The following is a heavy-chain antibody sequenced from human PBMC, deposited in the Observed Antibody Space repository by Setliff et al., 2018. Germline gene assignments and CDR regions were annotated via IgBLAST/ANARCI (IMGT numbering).Heavy chain of an antibody. D-gene: IGHD2-2*01. CDR2: ISAYNGNT. CDR3: ARDPSLYCSCTSCSPHWFDP. CDR1: GYIFTGYY. Sequence: ASVKVSCKASGYIFTGYYMHWVRQAPGQGLEWMGWISAYNGNTNYAQKLQGRVTMTTDTSTSTAYMELRSLRSDDTAVYYCARDPSLYCSCTSCSPHWFDPWGQGTLVTVSS. V-gene: IGHV1-18*04. J-gene: IGHJ5*02.